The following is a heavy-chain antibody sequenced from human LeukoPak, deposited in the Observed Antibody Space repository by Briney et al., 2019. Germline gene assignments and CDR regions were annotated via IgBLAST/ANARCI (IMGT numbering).Heavy chain of an antibody. CDR3: ARDGRFGELPH. CDR2: IYYSGST. V-gene: IGHV4-59*12. Sequence: SETLSLTCTVSGGSISTYYWTWIRQPPGKGLEWIGYIYYSGSTNYNPALKSRVTISLDTSKNQFSLKLNSVTAADTAVYYCARDGRFGELPHWGQGTLVTVSS. CDR1: GGSISTYY. D-gene: IGHD3-10*01. J-gene: IGHJ4*02.